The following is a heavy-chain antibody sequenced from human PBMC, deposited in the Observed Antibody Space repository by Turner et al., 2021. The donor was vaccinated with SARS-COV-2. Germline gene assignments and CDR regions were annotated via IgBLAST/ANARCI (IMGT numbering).Heavy chain of an antibody. CDR1: GGSISSYY. J-gene: IGHJ6*02. CDR2: IHYSGST. CDR3: ARHGFSGWDGGGMDV. D-gene: IGHD6-19*01. V-gene: IGHV4-59*08. Sequence: QVQLQESGPRLVKPSETLSLTCTVSGGSISSYYWSWIRQPPGKGLEWIGYIHYSGSTNYNPSLKSRVTISVDTSKNQFSLKLSSVTAADTAVYYCARHGFSGWDGGGMDVWGQGTTVTVSS.